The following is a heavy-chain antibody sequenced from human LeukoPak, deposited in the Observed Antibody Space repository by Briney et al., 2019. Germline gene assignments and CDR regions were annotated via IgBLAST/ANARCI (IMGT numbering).Heavy chain of an antibody. Sequence: GSLRLSCAASGFTLSSYSMHWVRQAPGKGLEWVSSISTSGSYIYYADSLKGRFTISRDNAKNSLFLQMNSLRAEDTAVYYCARSGVVTVIRDNCFDPWGQGTLVTVSS. CDR1: GFTLSSYS. D-gene: IGHD4-23*01. CDR2: ISTSGSYI. V-gene: IGHV3-21*01. CDR3: ARSGVVTVIRDNCFDP. J-gene: IGHJ5*02.